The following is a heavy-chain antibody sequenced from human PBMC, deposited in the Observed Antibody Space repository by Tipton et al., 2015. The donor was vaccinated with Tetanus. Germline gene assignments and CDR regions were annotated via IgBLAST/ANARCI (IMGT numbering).Heavy chain of an antibody. V-gene: IGHV3-13*01. D-gene: IGHD3-10*01. CDR2: IGTAGDT. CDR1: GFTFSSYD. CDR3: ARVGPGGHFDY. Sequence: SLRLSCAASGFTFSSYDMHWVRQATGKGLEWVSAIGTAGDTYYPGSVKGRFTISRENAKNSLYLQMNSLRAGDTAVCYCARVGPGGHFDYWGQGTLVTVSS. J-gene: IGHJ4*02.